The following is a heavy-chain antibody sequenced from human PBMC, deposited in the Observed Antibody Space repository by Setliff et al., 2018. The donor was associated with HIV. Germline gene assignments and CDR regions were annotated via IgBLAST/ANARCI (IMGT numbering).Heavy chain of an antibody. CDR2: IYASGST. D-gene: IGHD5-12*01. V-gene: IGHV4-61*02. CDR1: GGSISSGSYY. CDR3: VGGLRSRSQGHFDY. J-gene: IGHJ4*02. Sequence: PSETLSLTCNVSGGSISSGSYYWNWIRQPAGKGLEWIGRIYASGSTNYNPSLKSRVTMSVDTSKNQFSLRLSSVTAADTAVYYCVGGLRSRSQGHFDYWGQGTLVTVSS.